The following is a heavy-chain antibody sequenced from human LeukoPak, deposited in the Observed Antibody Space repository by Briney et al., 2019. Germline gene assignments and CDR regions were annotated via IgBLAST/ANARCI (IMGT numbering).Heavy chain of an antibody. CDR3: VRSVVVVAATPTHFDL. CDR1: EFKFDDYA. D-gene: IGHD2-15*01. CDR2: ISWSSGHM. Sequence: GGSLRLSCAAAEFKFDDYAMHWVRQGPGKGLEWVAGISWSSGHMEYAESVKGRFTISGDNARNALYLQMDGLRRDDTALYYCVRSVVVVAATPTHFDLWGRGTQVIVSS. J-gene: IGHJ2*01. V-gene: IGHV3-9*01.